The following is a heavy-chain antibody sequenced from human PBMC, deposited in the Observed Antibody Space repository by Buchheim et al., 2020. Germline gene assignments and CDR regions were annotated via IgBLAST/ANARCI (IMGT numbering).Heavy chain of an antibody. CDR2: ISNEGSSI. Sequence: EVQLLESGGGLVQPGGSLRLSCAASGFTFSSYAMSWVRQAPGKGLVWVSRISNEGSSITYADSVKGRFSISRDNAKNTLYLQMNSLRAEDTAVYYCAGGGYCSSTSCQSNPYFYYGMDVWGQGTT. V-gene: IGHV3-74*02. J-gene: IGHJ6*02. CDR3: AGGGYCSSTSCQSNPYFYYGMDV. CDR1: GFTFSSYA. D-gene: IGHD2-2*01.